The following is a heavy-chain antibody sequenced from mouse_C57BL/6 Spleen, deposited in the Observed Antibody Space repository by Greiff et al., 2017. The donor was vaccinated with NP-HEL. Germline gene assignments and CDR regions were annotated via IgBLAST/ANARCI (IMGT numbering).Heavy chain of an antibody. CDR1: GYAFSSYW. V-gene: IGHV1-80*01. CDR2: IYPGDGDT. CDR3: ARFPYYSLGFDV. D-gene: IGHD1-1*01. J-gene: IGHJ1*03. Sequence: QVQLQQSGAELVKPGASVKISCKASGYAFSSYWMNWVKQRPGKGLEWIGQIYPGDGDTNYNGKFKGKATLTADKSSSTAYMQLSSLASEDSAVYFCARFPYYSLGFDVWGTGTTVTVSS.